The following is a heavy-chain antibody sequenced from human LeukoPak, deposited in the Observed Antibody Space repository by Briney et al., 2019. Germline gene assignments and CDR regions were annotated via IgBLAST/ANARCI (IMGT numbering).Heavy chain of an antibody. D-gene: IGHD2-15*01. CDR2: INPSGGST. CDR1: GYTFTSYY. CDR3: ARDPPGSGGSCYLDY. Sequence: ASVKVSCKASGYTFTSYYMHWVRQAPGQGLEWMGIINPSGGSTSYAQKFQGRVTRTRDTSTSTVYMELSSLRSEDTAVYYCARDPPGSGGSCYLDYWGQGTLVTVSS. V-gene: IGHV1-46*01. J-gene: IGHJ4*02.